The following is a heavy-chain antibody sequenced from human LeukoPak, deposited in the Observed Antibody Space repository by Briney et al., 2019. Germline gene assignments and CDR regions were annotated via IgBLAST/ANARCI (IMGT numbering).Heavy chain of an antibody. CDR1: GFTFSSYA. CDR3: ARRAGAYSHPYDY. CDR2: ISYDGSNK. J-gene: IGHJ4*02. Sequence: PGRSLRLSCAASGFTFSSYATHWVRQAPGKGLEWVAVISYDGSNKYYADSVKGRFTISRDNSKNTLYLQMNSLRAEDTAVYYCARRAGAYSHPYDYWGQGTLVTVSS. D-gene: IGHD4/OR15-4a*01. V-gene: IGHV3-30*14.